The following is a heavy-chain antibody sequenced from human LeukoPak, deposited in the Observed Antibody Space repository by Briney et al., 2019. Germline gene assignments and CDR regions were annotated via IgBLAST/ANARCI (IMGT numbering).Heavy chain of an antibody. D-gene: IGHD2-2*02. J-gene: IGHJ4*02. CDR3: ARDDCSSTSCYTW. Sequence: SETLSLTCTVSDDSISSSSYYWSWIRQPAGKGLEWIGRIYTSGSTNHNPSLKSRVTISVDTSKNQFSLKLSSVTAADTAVYYCARDDCSSTSCYTWWGQGTLVTVSS. V-gene: IGHV4-61*02. CDR2: IYTSGST. CDR1: DDSISSSSYY.